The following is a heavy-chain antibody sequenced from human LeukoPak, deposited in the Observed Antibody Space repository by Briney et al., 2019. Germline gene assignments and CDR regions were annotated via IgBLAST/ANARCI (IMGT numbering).Heavy chain of an antibody. CDR3: ARLEYYYGSGSYVHRTSDP. J-gene: IGHJ5*02. V-gene: IGHV5-51*01. D-gene: IGHD3-10*01. CDR1: GYSFTSYW. Sequence: GESLKISCKGSGYSFTSYWIGWVRQMPGKGREWMGIIYPGDSDTRYSPSFQGQVTISADKSISTAYLQWSSLKASDTAMYYCARLEYYYGSGSYVHRTSDPWGQGTLVTVSS. CDR2: IYPGDSDT.